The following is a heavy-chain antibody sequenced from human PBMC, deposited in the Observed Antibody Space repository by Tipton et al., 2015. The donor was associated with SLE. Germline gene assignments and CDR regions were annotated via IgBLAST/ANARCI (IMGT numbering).Heavy chain of an antibody. Sequence: LRLSCTVSGGSITNNEYYWGWIRQPPGKGPEWIGNIYHSGSTYYNPSLKSRVTISVDTSKNQFSLKVTSVTAADTALYYCARQGVDAYCTGTSCYRTFDSWGQGTLVTVSS. CDR3: ARQGVDAYCTGTSCYRTFDS. CDR1: GGSITNNEYY. J-gene: IGHJ5*01. D-gene: IGHD2-2*02. V-gene: IGHV4-39*01. CDR2: IYHSGST.